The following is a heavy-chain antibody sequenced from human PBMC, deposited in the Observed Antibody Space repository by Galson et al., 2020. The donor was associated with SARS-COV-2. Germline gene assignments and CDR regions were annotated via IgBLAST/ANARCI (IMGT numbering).Heavy chain of an antibody. J-gene: IGHJ5*02. CDR1: GFTFSSYP. CDR2: ISYDGSNK. Sequence: GGSLRLSCAASGFTFSSYPMHWVRQAPGKGLEWVAVISYDGSNKYYADSVKGRFTISRDNSKNTLYLQMNSLRAEDTAVYYCARDGSSWSGGWFDPWGQGTLVTVSS. V-gene: IGHV3-30*04. CDR3: ARDGSSWSGGWFDP. D-gene: IGHD6-13*01.